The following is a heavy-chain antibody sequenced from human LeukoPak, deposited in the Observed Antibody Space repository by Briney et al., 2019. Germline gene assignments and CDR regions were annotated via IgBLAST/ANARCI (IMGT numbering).Heavy chain of an antibody. CDR1: GGSFSGYY. Sequence: SETLSLTCAVYGGSFSGYYWSWIRQPPGKGLEWIGEINHSGSTNYNPSLKSRVTISVDTSKNQFSLKLSSVTAADTAVYYCASKRIGYDSSGYYKQDDAFDIWGQGTMVTVSS. CDR2: INHSGST. V-gene: IGHV4-34*01. CDR3: ASKRIGYDSSGYYKQDDAFDI. D-gene: IGHD3-22*01. J-gene: IGHJ3*02.